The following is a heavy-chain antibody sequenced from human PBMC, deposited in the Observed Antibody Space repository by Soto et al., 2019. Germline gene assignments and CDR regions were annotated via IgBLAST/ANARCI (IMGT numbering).Heavy chain of an antibody. D-gene: IGHD3-22*01. V-gene: IGHV3-23*01. Sequence: EVQLLESGGGLVQPGGSLRLSCAASGFTFSTYAMTWVHQALGKGLERVSVITDSGGSTYYADSVKGRFTISRDNSKNTLYLQMNSLRAEDTAVYYCAKLAGSGYYYPIDYWGQGTLVTVSS. J-gene: IGHJ4*02. CDR1: GFTFSTYA. CDR2: ITDSGGST. CDR3: AKLAGSGYYYPIDY.